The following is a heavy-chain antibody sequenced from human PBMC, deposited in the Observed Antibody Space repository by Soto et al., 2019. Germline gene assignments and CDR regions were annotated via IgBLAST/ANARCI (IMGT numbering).Heavy chain of an antibody. CDR1: DFSISNAW. D-gene: IGHD2-15*01. V-gene: IGHV3-15*07. Sequence: EVQLVESGGGLVKPGGSLRLSCAASDFSISNAWMNWVRQAPGKGLEWVGRVKRKIDGETTDYAAHVKGRFTISRDDSNNMLYLQMNSMKAAATAVYYCTTGSVEGVWGQGTTVTVSS. CDR3: TTGSVEGV. CDR2: VKRKIDGETT. J-gene: IGHJ6*02.